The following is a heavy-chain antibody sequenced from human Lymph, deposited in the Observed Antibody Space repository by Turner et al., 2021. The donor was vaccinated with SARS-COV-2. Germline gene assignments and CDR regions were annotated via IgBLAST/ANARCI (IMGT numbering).Heavy chain of an antibody. V-gene: IGHV4-39*01. J-gene: IGHJ4*02. CDR1: GGSISSSSYY. D-gene: IGHD2-8*01. CDR2: IDYSGST. Sequence: QLQLQESGPGLVKPSETLSLPCTVSGGSISSSSYYWGWIRQPPGKGLEWIGSIDYSGSTYYNPSRKSRVTISVDTSKNQFSLKLSSVTAADTAVYYCARAPFIIVLMMYASGYFDNWGQGTLVTVSS. CDR3: ARAPFIIVLMMYASGYFDN.